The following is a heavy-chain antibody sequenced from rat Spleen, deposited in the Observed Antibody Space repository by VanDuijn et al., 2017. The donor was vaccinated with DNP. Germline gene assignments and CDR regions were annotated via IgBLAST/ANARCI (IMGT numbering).Heavy chain of an antibody. J-gene: IGHJ2*01. CDR3: ARHPLYGGYMYFDS. CDR1: GFTFNDFY. Sequence: EVQLVQSGGGLVQPGKSLKISCVASGFTFNDFYMAWVRQTPQKGLEWVASIRYAGDNKEYGDSGKGRFTISRDNGKNTLYLQMDSLKSEDTATYYCARHPLYGGYMYFDSWGQGVMVTVSS. D-gene: IGHD1-11*01. CDR2: IRYAGDNK. V-gene: IGHV5-22*01.